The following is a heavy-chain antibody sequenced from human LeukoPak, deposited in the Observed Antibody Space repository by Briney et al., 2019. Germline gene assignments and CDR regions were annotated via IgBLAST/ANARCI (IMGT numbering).Heavy chain of an antibody. CDR2: IYYSGST. CDR3: ARVQRITMVRGVILYYYYYMDV. D-gene: IGHD3-10*01. V-gene: IGHV4-59*01. Sequence: PSETLSLTCTVSGGSINSYYWSWIRQPPGKGLEWIGYIYYSGSTNYNPSLKSRVTISVDTSKNQFSLKLSSVTAADTAVYYCARVQRITMVRGVILYYYYYMDVWGKGTTVTISS. J-gene: IGHJ6*03. CDR1: GGSINSYY.